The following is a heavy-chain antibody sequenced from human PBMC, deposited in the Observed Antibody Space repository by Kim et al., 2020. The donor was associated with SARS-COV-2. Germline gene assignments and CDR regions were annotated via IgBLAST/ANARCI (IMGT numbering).Heavy chain of an antibody. D-gene: IGHD3-10*01. CDR3: AYGSGSYESGFALNWFDP. J-gene: IGHJ5*02. Sequence: ASVKVSCKASGYTFTSYAMHWVRQAPGQRLEWMGWINAGNGNTKYSQKFQGRVTITRDTSASTAYMELSSLRSEDTAVYYCAYGSGSYESGFALNWFDPWGQGTLVTVSS. CDR1: GYTFTSYA. V-gene: IGHV1-3*01. CDR2: INAGNGNT.